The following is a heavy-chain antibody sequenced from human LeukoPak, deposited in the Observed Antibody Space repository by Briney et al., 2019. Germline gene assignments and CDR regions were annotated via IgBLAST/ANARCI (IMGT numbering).Heavy chain of an antibody. J-gene: IGHJ4*02. CDR2: ISWDGGST. Sequence: GGSLRLSCAASGFTFDDYTMHWGRHAPGKGLGWVSLISWDGGSTYYADSVKGRFTISRDNSKSSLYLQMNSLRTEDTALYYCAKDKSGSYWGFFDYWGQGTLVTVSS. CDR3: AKDKSGSYWGFFDY. CDR1: GFTFDDYT. D-gene: IGHD1-26*01. V-gene: IGHV3-43*01.